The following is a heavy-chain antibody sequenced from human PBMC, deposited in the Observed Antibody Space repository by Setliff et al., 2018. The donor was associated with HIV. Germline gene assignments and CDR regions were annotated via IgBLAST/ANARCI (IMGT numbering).Heavy chain of an antibody. CDR2: LYSTWST. CDR3: ARCSVGWSREENPRPDGAFHI. J-gene: IGHJ3*02. CDR1: GASIDSGFHY. D-gene: IGHD3-3*01. V-gene: IGHV4-39*07. Sequence: SETLSLTCTVSGASIDSGFHYWGWIRQSPGKGLEWIASLYSTWSTYDNPSLKSRVTISVDTTKNQFSLKLSCVTAADTAVYYCARCSVGWSREENPRPDGAFHIWGQGTMVTVSS.